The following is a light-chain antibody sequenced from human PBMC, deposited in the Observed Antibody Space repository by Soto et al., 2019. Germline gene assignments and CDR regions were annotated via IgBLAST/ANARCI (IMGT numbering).Light chain of an antibody. CDR2: KAS. V-gene: IGKV1-5*03. J-gene: IGKJ1*01. CDR1: ENISSW. CDR3: QQYNSYPT. Sequence: DIQMTQSPSTLSASVGERLTITCRTRENISSWLAWYQQKPGKAPKLLIYKASSLESGVPSRFSGSGSGTEFTLTISSLQPDDFATYYCQQYNSYPTFGQGTKVEIK.